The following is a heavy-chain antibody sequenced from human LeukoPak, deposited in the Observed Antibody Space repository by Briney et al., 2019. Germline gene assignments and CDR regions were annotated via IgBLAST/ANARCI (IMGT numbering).Heavy chain of an antibody. Sequence: GESLKISCKGSGYSFTSYWIGWVRQMPGKGLEWMGIIYPGDSDTRYSPSFQGQVTISADKSISTAYLQWSSLKASDTATYYCARGYCSSTSCYGLDYWGQGTLVTVSS. CDR3: ARGYCSSTSCYGLDY. CDR2: IYPGDSDT. CDR1: GYSFTSYW. J-gene: IGHJ4*02. D-gene: IGHD2-2*01. V-gene: IGHV5-51*01.